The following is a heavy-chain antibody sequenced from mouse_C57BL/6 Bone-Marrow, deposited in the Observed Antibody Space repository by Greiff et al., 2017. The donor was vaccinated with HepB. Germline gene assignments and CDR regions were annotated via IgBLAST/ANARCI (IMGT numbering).Heavy chain of an antibody. J-gene: IGHJ2*02. CDR2: IYTGDGDT. D-gene: IGHD1-1*01. Sequence: VQLQQSGPELVKPGASVKISCTASGYAFSSSWMNWVKQRPGKGLEWIGRIYTGDGDTNYNGKFKGKATLTADKSSSTAYMQLSSLTSEDSAVYFCARLGYYGSRGFDYWGQGTSLTVSS. CDR1: GYAFSSSW. V-gene: IGHV1-82*01. CDR3: ARLGYYGSRGFDY.